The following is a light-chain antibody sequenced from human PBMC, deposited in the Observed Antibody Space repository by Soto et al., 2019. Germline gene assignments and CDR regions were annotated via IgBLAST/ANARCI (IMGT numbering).Light chain of an antibody. CDR1: SNDVGNGYDS. CDR2: EVV. J-gene: IGLJ1*01. V-gene: IGLV2-14*01. CDR3: SSYTTVISPYV. Sequence: QSALTQPASVSGSPGQSITISCTGTSNDVGNGYDSVSWYQHHPGKAPKLIIYEVVNRPSGVSNRFSGSKSGNTASLTISGLHAEDEADYYCSSYTTVISPYVFGTGTNVTVL.